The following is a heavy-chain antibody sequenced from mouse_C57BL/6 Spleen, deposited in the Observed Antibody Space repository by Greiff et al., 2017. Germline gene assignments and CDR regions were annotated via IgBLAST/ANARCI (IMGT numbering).Heavy chain of an antibody. CDR3: ARDDGYSYYFDY. Sequence: VQLQQPGAELVRPGSSVKLSCKASGYTFTSYWMHWVKQRPIQGLEWIGNIDPSDSETHYNQQFKDKATLTVDKSSSTAYMQLSSLTSEDSAVYYCARDDGYSYYFDYWGQGTTLTVSS. V-gene: IGHV1-52*01. CDR1: GYTFTSYW. D-gene: IGHD2-3*01. CDR2: IDPSDSET. J-gene: IGHJ2*01.